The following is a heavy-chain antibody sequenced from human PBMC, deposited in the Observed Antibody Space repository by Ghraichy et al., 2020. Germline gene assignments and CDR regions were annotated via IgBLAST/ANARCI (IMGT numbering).Heavy chain of an antibody. D-gene: IGHD6-13*01. J-gene: IGHJ4*02. CDR2: IYPGDSDT. CDR1: GYSFTSYW. CDR3: ARIGSSSWYGKPLNEGGYDY. V-gene: IGHV5-51*01. Sequence: GESLNISCKGSGYSFTSYWIGWVRQMPGKGLEWMGIIYPGDSDTRYSPSFQGQVTISADKSISTAYLQWSSLKASDTAMYYCARIGSSSWYGKPLNEGGYDYWGQGTLVTVSS.